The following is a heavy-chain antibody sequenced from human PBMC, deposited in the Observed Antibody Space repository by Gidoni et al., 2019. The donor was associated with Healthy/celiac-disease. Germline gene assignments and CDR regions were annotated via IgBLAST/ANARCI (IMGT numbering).Heavy chain of an antibody. V-gene: IGHV3-23*01. CDR2: ISGSGGST. J-gene: IGHJ4*02. Sequence: EVQLLESGGGLVQPGGSLRLSCAASGFPFSSYAMSWGRQAPGKGLEWVSAISGSGGSTYYADSVKGRFTISRDNSKNTLYLQMNSLRAEDTAVYYCAAAPPGIAVAGPPVDYWGQGTLVTVSS. CDR1: GFPFSSYA. D-gene: IGHD6-19*01. CDR3: AAAPPGIAVAGPPVDY.